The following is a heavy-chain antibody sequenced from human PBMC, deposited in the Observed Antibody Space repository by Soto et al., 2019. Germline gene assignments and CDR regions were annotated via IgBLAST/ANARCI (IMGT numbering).Heavy chain of an antibody. J-gene: IGHJ6*02. CDR1: GFTFSSYA. V-gene: IGHV3-30-3*01. CDR3: ARTTYYYDSSGYFDYYGMDV. D-gene: IGHD3-22*01. Sequence: QVQLVESGGGVVQPGRSLRLSCAASGFTFSSYAMHWVRQAPGKGLEWVAVISYDGSNKYYADSVKGRFTISRDNSKNTRYLQMNSLRAEDTAVYYCARTTYYYDSSGYFDYYGMDVWGQGTTVTVSS. CDR2: ISYDGSNK.